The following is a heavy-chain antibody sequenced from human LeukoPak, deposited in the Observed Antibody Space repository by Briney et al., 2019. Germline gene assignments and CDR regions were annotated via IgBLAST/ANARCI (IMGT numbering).Heavy chain of an antibody. D-gene: IGHD1-26*01. V-gene: IGHV3-30*03. CDR2: APHDGNSP. Sequence: PGRSLRLSCAPSGFRFSSHHMHWVPQSPSKGLEWVAVAPHDGNSPIYAASVNGRFTISRDNSRHTLSLHMDSLRVDDTALYYCVRQTLGASGLDHWGQGVLVTVSS. CDR1: GFRFSSHH. CDR3: VRQTLGASGLDH. J-gene: IGHJ4*02.